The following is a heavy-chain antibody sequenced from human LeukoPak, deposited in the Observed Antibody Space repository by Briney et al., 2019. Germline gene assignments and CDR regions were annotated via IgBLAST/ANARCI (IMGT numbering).Heavy chain of an antibody. D-gene: IGHD3-3*01. V-gene: IGHV1-69*13. J-gene: IGHJ6*03. CDR1: GGTFSSYA. CDR2: IIPIFGTA. CDR3: ARATRSGSRNYYYYYMDV. Sequence: SVKVSCKASGGTFSSYAISWVRQAPGQGLEWMGGIIPIFGTANYAQKFQGRVTITADESTSTAYMELSSLRSEDTAAYYCARATRSGSRNYYYYYMDVWGKGTTVTVSS.